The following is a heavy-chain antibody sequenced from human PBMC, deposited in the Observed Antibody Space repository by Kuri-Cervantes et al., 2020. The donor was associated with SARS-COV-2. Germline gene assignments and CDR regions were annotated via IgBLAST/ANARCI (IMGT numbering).Heavy chain of an antibody. CDR2: ISYDGSNK. CDR3: AKDDSSGWRLDAFDI. D-gene: IGHD6-19*01. J-gene: IGHJ3*02. CDR1: GFTFSSYG. Sequence: GESLKISCAASGFTFSSYGMHWVRQAPGKGLEWVAVISYDGSNKYYADSVKGRLTISRDNSKNTLYLQMNSLRAEDTAVYYCAKDDSSGWRLDAFDIWGQGTMVTVSS. V-gene: IGHV3-30*18.